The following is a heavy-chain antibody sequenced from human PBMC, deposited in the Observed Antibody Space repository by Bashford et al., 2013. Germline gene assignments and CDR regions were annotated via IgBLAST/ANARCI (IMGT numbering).Heavy chain of an antibody. V-gene: IGHV1-18*01. Sequence: ASVKVSCKASGYTFISFGITWVRQAPGQGLEWMGMDQPYNGNTKYAQKVQGRVTMTTDTSTTTAYMELRSLRSDDTAIYYCARVFVGANEGWFDPWGQGTLVTVSS. CDR1: GYTFISFG. J-gene: IGHJ5*02. D-gene: IGHD1-26*01. CDR3: ARVFVGANEGWFDP. CDR2: QPYNGNT.